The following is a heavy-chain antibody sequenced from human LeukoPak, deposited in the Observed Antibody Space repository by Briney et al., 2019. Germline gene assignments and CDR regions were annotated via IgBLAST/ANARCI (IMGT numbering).Heavy chain of an antibody. CDR1: GYTFTSYG. Sequence: ASVKVSCKASGYTFTSYGISWVRQAPGQGLEWMGWISAYNGNTNYAQKLKGRVTMTTDTSTSTAYMELRSLRSDDTAVYYCARGISYYYDSSGYHNWFDPWGQGTLVTVSS. CDR2: ISAYNGNT. CDR3: ARGISYYYDSSGYHNWFDP. V-gene: IGHV1-18*01. J-gene: IGHJ5*02. D-gene: IGHD3-22*01.